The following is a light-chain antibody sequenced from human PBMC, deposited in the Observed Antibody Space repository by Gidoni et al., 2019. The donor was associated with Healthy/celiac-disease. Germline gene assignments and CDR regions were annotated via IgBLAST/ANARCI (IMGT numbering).Light chain of an antibody. CDR2: DVS. CDR3: SSYTSSSNPGV. Sequence: QSALTQPASVSGSPGQSITISCTGTSSDVGGYNYVSWYPQHPGKAPKLMIYDVSNRPSGVSNRFSGSKSGNTASLTISGLQAEDEADYYCSSYTSSSNPGVFGGGTKLTVL. V-gene: IGLV2-14*01. CDR1: SSDVGGYNY. J-gene: IGLJ3*02.